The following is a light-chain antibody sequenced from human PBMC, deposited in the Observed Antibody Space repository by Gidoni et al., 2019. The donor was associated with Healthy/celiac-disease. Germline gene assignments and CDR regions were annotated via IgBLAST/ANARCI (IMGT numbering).Light chain of an antibody. V-gene: IGKV1-39*01. Sequence: IQLTHSPSSLPASVGDRVTITCRASQSISSYLNWYQQKPGKAPKLLIYAASSLQSGVPSRFSGSGSGTDFTLTISSLQPEDFATYYCQQSYSTLWTFGQGTKVEIK. J-gene: IGKJ1*01. CDR2: AAS. CDR1: QSISSY. CDR3: QQSYSTLWT.